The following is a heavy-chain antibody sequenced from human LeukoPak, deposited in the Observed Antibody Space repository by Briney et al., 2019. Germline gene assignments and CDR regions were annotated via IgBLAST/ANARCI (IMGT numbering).Heavy chain of an antibody. CDR3: ARGGMYCSSISCYNYYYYYMDV. J-gene: IGHJ6*03. Sequence: QSGGSLRLSCAASGFTFSSYGMHWVRQAPGKGLEWVAVIWYDGSNKYYADSVKGRFTISRDNSKNTLYLQMNGLRADDTAVYYCARGGMYCSSISCYNYYYYYMDVWGKGTTVTVSS. CDR1: GFTFSSYG. D-gene: IGHD2-2*02. V-gene: IGHV3-33*01. CDR2: IWYDGSNK.